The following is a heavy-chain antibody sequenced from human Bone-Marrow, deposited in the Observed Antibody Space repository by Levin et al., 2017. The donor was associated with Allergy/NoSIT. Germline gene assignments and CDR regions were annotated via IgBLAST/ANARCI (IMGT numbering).Heavy chain of an antibody. CDR1: GFTFGDYY. J-gene: IGHJ6*02. V-gene: IGHV3-11*01. Sequence: GGSLRLSCGASGFTFGDYYMSWIRQAPGKGLEWVSYISSSGSTIYYADSVKGRFTISRDNAKNSLYLQMNSLRVEDTAMYYCVRDANIPDDWSPYKIFSGMDVWGQGTTVTVSS. CDR2: ISSSGSTI. D-gene: IGHD3-10*01. CDR3: VRDANIPDDWSPYKIFSGMDV.